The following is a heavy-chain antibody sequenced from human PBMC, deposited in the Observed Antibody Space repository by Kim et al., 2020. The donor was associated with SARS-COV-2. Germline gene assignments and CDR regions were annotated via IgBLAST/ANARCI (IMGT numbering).Heavy chain of an antibody. V-gene: IGHV1-46*01. CDR1: GYTFTSYN. J-gene: IGHJ4*02. CDR3: ARETQGGNWDDY. D-gene: IGHD1-26*01. CDR2: IHHTGGTT. Sequence: ASVKVSCKASGYTFTSYNIHWVRQAPGQGLEWMGIIHHTGGTTTYAQRFQGRVTVTRDTSTSTVYMELSSLTSDDTAVYYCARETQGGNWDDYWGQGTLVTVSS.